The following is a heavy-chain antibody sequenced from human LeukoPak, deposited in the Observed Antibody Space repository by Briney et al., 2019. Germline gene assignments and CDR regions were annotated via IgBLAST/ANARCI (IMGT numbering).Heavy chain of an antibody. D-gene: IGHD3/OR15-3a*01. CDR1: GFTSSSYS. Sequence: GGSLRLSCAASGFTSSSYSMNWVRQAPGKGLEWVSSISSSSSYIYYADSVKGRFTISRDNAKNSLYLQMNSLRAEDTAVYYCARAGTWDAFDIWGQGTMVTVSS. CDR3: ARAGTWDAFDI. CDR2: ISSSSSYI. J-gene: IGHJ3*02. V-gene: IGHV3-21*01.